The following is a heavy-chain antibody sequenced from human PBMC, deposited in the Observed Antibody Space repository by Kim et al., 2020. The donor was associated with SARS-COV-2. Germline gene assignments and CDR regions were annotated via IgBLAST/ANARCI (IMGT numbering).Heavy chain of an antibody. CDR3: ARVSLGSSSWYYFDY. D-gene: IGHD6-13*01. Sequence: DSLKGRFTITRDNAKNSLYRQMNSLRADDTAVYYCARVSLGSSSWYYFDYWGQGTLVTVSS. J-gene: IGHJ4*02. V-gene: IGHV3-11*05.